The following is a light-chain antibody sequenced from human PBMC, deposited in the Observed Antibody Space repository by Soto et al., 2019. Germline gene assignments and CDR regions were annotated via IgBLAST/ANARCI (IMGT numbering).Light chain of an antibody. CDR3: QQYGTSLPFT. V-gene: IGKV3-20*01. CDR2: AAS. CDR1: QSVSSSY. J-gene: IGKJ2*01. Sequence: ELVLTQSPGTLSLSPGERATLSCRASQSVSSSYLAWYQQKPGQAPRLLIYAASSRATGIPDRFSGSGSGTDFTLTISRPEPEDFAVYFCQQYGTSLPFTFGQGTKVEIK.